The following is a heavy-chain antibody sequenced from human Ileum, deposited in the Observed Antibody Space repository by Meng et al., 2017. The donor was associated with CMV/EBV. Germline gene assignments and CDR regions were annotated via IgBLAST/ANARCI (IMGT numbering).Heavy chain of an antibody. CDR2: ISGNGGDT. CDR3: AKDGWYIGDGYSDS. V-gene: IGHV3-23*01. D-gene: IGHD2-21*01. J-gene: IGHJ4*02. CDR1: GFAFSSYA. Sequence: GGSLRLSCAASGFAFSSYAMTWVRQAPGQGLDWVSSISGNGGDTYYADSVKGRFTISRDNSKKTLYLQMNSLGAEDTDLYYCAKDGWYIGDGYSDSWGQGTLVTVSS.